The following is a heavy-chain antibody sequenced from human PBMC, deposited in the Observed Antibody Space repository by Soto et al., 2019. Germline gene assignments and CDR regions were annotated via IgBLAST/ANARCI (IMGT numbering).Heavy chain of an antibody. D-gene: IGHD6-19*01. Sequence: QVQLVQSGAEVKKPGSSVKVSCKASGGTFSSYTISWVRQAPGQGLEWMGRIIPILGISNYAQKFQGSVTLTADKPTSTAYMELSSLRSEDTAVYYCARGGIAVAGEYYYGMDVWGQGTTVTVSS. CDR2: IIPILGIS. V-gene: IGHV1-69*02. CDR1: GGTFSSYT. CDR3: ARGGIAVAGEYYYGMDV. J-gene: IGHJ6*02.